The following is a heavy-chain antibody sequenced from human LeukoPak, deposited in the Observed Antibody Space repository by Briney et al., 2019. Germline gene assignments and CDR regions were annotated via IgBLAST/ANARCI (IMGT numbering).Heavy chain of an antibody. D-gene: IGHD5-12*01. CDR2: IYTSGST. CDR3: ARDRPGYSGYDYYFDY. V-gene: IGHV4-4*07. Sequence: SETLSFTCTVSGGSISSYYWSWIRQPAGKGLEWIGRIYTSGSTNYNPSLKSRVTMSVDTSKNQFSLKLSSVTAADTAVYYCARDRPGYSGYDYYFDYWGQGTLVTVSS. J-gene: IGHJ4*02. CDR1: GGSISSYY.